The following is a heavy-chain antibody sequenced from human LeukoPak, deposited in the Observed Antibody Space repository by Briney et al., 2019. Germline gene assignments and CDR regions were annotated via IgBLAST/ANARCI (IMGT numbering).Heavy chain of an antibody. Sequence: PSETLSLTCTVSGGSINNSSYYWGWIRQPPGKGLEWVSGITSDSRGIYYADSVKGRFTIYRDNSKMTLYLQMNSLRAEDTAVYYCAKHCYYYGSGSYSPFDYWGQGTLVTVSS. J-gene: IGHJ4*02. CDR3: AKHCYYYGSGSYSPFDY. CDR2: ITSDSRGI. CDR1: GGSINNSSYY. V-gene: IGHV3-23*01. D-gene: IGHD3-10*01.